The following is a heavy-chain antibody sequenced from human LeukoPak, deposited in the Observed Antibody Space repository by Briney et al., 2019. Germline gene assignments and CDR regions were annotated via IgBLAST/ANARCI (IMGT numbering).Heavy chain of an antibody. Sequence: SSETLSLTCTVSGGSISSGSYYWSWIRQPAGKGLEWIGRIYTSGSTNYNPSLKSRVTISVDTSKNQFSLKLSSVTAADTAVYYCASARVWFGELMALYWGQGTLVTVSS. CDR3: ASARVWFGELMALY. CDR1: GGSISSGSYY. J-gene: IGHJ4*02. CDR2: IYTSGST. D-gene: IGHD3-10*01. V-gene: IGHV4-61*02.